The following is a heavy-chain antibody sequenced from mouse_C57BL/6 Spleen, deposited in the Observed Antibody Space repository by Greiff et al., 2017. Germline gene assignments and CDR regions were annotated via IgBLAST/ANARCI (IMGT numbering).Heavy chain of an antibody. CDR3: TTLWNGAY. J-gene: IGHJ3*01. V-gene: IGHV14-4*01. CDR1: GFNIKDDY. CDR2: IDPENGDY. D-gene: IGHD6-2*01. Sequence: VQLQQSGAELVRPGASVKLSCTASGFNIKDDYMHWVQQRPEQGLEWIGWIDPENGDYEYASKFQGKATITADTSSNTAYLKLSSLASEDTAVYYCTTLWNGAYWGQGTLVTVSA.